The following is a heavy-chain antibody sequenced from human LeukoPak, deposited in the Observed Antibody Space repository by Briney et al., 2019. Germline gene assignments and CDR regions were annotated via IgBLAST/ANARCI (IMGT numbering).Heavy chain of an antibody. CDR3: ARDRGRVAGEYFDY. D-gene: IGHD6-19*01. Sequence: GGSLRLSCAATGFSFSDVYMSWIRQAPGKGLEWVSYISSSGSSTKYADSVKGRFTISRDNAKNSLYLQMNSLRVEDTAVYYCARDRGRVAGEYFDYWGQGTLVTVSS. CDR1: GFSFSDVY. CDR2: ISSSGSST. V-gene: IGHV3-11*06. J-gene: IGHJ4*02.